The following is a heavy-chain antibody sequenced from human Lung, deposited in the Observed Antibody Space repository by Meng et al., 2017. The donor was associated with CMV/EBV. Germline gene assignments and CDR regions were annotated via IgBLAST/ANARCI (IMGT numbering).Heavy chain of an antibody. V-gene: IGHV1-69*02. D-gene: IGHD3-9*01. J-gene: IGHJ4*02. CDR1: GGTFSSYN. CDR3: ARGAELRYFDYFDY. Sequence: SGGTFSSYNISWVRQAPGQGLEWMGRIIPILGIANYAQKFQGRVTITADKSTSTAYMELSSLRSEDMAVYYCARGAELRYFDYFDYWGQGTLVTVSS. CDR2: IIPILGIA.